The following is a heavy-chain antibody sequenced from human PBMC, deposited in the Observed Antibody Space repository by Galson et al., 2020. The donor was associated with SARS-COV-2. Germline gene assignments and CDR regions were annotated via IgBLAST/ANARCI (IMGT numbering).Heavy chain of an antibody. CDR1: GGSFSGYY. CDR3: ARARGYYESSAYPPYGPLIDY. V-gene: IGHV4-34*01. D-gene: IGHD3-22*01. J-gene: IGHJ4*02. CDR2: INHSGRT. Sequence: SETLSLTCAVYGGSFSGYYWSWIRQPPGKGLEWIGEINHSGRTNYNPSLKSRVTISVDTSKNQFSLKLSSVTAADTAVYYCARARGYYESSAYPPYGPLIDYWGQGTLVTVSS.